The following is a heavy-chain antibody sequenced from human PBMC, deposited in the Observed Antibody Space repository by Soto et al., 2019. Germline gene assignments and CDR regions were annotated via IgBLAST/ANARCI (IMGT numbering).Heavy chain of an antibody. CDR2: TSYDGSNK. V-gene: IGHV3-30*14. D-gene: IGHD3-16*01. Sequence: QVQLVESGGGVVQPGTSLRLSCVGSGFTFRSYVIHWVRQAPGKGLEWVALTSYDGSNKYYDDSVKGRFTISRDNFRNTVDFEMDSLRIEETGLFYCSRWGKTGGMGVRGQGTLVSVSS. CDR3: SRWGKTGGMGV. J-gene: IGHJ4*02. CDR1: GFTFRSYV.